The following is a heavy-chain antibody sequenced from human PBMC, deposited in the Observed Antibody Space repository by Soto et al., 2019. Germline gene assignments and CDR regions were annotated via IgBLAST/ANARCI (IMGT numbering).Heavy chain of an antibody. CDR2: INHSGST. CDR1: GGSFSGYY. CDR3: ARGGEVVVVAATMFWFDP. J-gene: IGHJ5*02. Sequence: LSLTCAVYGGSFSGYYWSWIRQPPGKGLEWIGEINHSGSTNYNPSLKSRVTISVDTSKNQFSLKLSSVTAADTAVYYCARGGEVVVVAATMFWFDPWGQGTLVTVSS. V-gene: IGHV4-34*01. D-gene: IGHD2-15*01.